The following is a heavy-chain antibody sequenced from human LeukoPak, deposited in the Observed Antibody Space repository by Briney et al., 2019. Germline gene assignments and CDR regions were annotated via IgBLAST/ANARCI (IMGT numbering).Heavy chain of an antibody. Sequence: SETLSLTCTVSGGSISSSSYYWGWIRQPPGKGLEWIGSIYYSGSTYYNPSLKSRVTISVDTSKDQFSLKLSSVTAADTAVYYCARGGSTWYFAFDMWGQGTMVTVSS. J-gene: IGHJ3*02. CDR1: GGSISSSSYY. CDR2: IYYSGST. CDR3: ARGGSTWYFAFDM. D-gene: IGHD6-13*01. V-gene: IGHV4-39*07.